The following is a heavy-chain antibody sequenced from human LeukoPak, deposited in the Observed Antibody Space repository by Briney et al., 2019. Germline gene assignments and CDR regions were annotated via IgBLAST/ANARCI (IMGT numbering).Heavy chain of an antibody. J-gene: IGHJ5*02. D-gene: IGHD1-26*01. V-gene: IGHV3-7*01. CDR3: ARLNWDDGEVSGFDQ. CDR2: IKQDATEI. CDR1: GSSFRNSW. Sequence: GGSLRLSCAASGSSFRNSWMSWVRQAPGKGLEWVANIKQDATEIYYADSVKGRLTISRDNARKSLFLQMSILRVEDTALYYCARLNWDDGEVSGFDQWGQGILVTVSS.